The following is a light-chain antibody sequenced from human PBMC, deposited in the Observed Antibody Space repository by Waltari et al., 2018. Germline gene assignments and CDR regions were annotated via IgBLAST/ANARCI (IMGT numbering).Light chain of an antibody. CDR1: QSISKY. CDR2: DAS. Sequence: EIMLTQSPGTLSLSPGERATLSCRVSQSISKYLAWYQQKPGQAPRLLIYDASIRATGIPDSFSGSGYGTDFSLTISRLEPEDYAVYYCQKYGSLPATFGRGTKVEIK. J-gene: IGKJ1*01. V-gene: IGKV3-20*01. CDR3: QKYGSLPAT.